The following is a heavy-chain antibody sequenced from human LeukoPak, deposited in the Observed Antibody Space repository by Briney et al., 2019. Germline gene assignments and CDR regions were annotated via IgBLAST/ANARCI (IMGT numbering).Heavy chain of an antibody. V-gene: IGHV1-18*01. CDR2: ISSNSDNT. Sequence: AAVKVSCKATGYTFTSYGISWVRQAPGQGLEWMGWISSNSDNTNYAQKLQGRVTMTTDTSTSTSYMELRSLRSDDTALYFCARDWGSIKVIADYWGQGTLVTVSS. D-gene: IGHD7-27*01. CDR3: ARDWGSIKVIADY. CDR1: GYTFTSYG. J-gene: IGHJ4*02.